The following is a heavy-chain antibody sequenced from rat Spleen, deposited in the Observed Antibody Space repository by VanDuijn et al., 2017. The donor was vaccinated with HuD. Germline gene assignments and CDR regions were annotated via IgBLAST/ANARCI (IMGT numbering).Heavy chain of an antibody. J-gene: IGHJ2*01. CDR1: GFIFSDHY. CDR3: TRRGHTMGLTSRYFDY. Sequence: EVQLVESGGGLVQPGRSLKLSCAASGFIFSDHYVAWLRQAPTKGLEWVATINYDGSSTYYRDSVKGRFTISRANAKNTLYLQMDSLRSEDTATYYCTRRGHTMGLTSRYFDYWGQGVMVTVSS. D-gene: IGHD1-9*01. CDR2: INYDGSST. V-gene: IGHV5-7*01.